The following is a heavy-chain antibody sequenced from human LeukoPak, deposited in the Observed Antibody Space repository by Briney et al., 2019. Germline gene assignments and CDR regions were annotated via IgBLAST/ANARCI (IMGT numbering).Heavy chain of an antibody. CDR1: GGSISSSSYY. Sequence: PSETLSLTCTVSGGSISSSSYYWGWIRQPPGKGLEWIGSIYYSGSTYYNPSLKSRVTISVDTSKNQFSLKLSSVTAADTAVYYCARGITHDILTGSFDPWGQGTLVTVSS. J-gene: IGHJ5*02. V-gene: IGHV4-39*01. CDR2: IYYSGST. CDR3: ARGITHDILTGSFDP. D-gene: IGHD3-9*01.